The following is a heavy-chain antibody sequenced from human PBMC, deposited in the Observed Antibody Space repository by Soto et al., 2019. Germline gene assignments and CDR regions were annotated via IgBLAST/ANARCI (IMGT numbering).Heavy chain of an antibody. V-gene: IGHV1-2*04. D-gene: IGHD2-15*01. J-gene: IGHJ3*02. CDR1: GDTLTCYY. Sequence: DSVKVSCNASGDTLTCYYMHWVRLAPGQGGECMGWINPNSGGTNYAQKFQGWVTMTRDTSISTAYMELSRLRSDDTAVYYCAREQIYCSGGSCSGPNAFDIWGQGTMVTI. CDR2: INPNSGGT. CDR3: AREQIYCSGGSCSGPNAFDI.